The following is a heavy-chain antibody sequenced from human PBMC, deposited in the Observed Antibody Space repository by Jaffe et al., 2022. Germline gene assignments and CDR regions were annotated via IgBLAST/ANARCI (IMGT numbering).Heavy chain of an antibody. D-gene: IGHD6-19*01. CDR2: IRYDGSNK. CDR3: AKGSGEREIAVADYFDY. V-gene: IGHV3-30*02. Sequence: QVQLVESGGGVVQPGGSLRLSCAASGFTFSSYGMHWVRQAPGKGLEWVAFIRYDGSNKYYADSVKGRFTISRDNSKNTLYLQMNSLRAEDTAVYYCAKGSGEREIAVADYFDYWGQGTLVTVSS. CDR1: GFTFSSYG. J-gene: IGHJ4*02.